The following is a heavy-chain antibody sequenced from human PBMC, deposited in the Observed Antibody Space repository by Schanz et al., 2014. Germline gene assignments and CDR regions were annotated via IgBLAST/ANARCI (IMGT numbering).Heavy chain of an antibody. CDR3: ARDGDFDY. V-gene: IGHV3-33*01. J-gene: IGHJ4*02. Sequence: QVQLVESGGGVVQPGRSLRLSCATSGLNFDYYGMNWVRQAPGKGLEWVPIIWYDGSNKYYADSVKGRFTISRDNSKNTLFLQMSSLRAEDTAVYYCARDGDFDYWGQGTLVTVSS. CDR2: IWYDGSNK. CDR1: GLNFDYYG.